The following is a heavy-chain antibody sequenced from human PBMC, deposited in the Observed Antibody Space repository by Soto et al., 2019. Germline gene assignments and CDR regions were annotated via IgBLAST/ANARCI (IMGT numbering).Heavy chain of an antibody. Sequence: PWWSLRLSCSASVFTFSSYAMSWFRQAPGKGLEWVSAISGSGGSTYYADSVKGRFTISRDNSKNTLYLQMNSLRAEDTAVYYCAKGRVVGDNWFDPWGQGTLVTVSS. CDR2: ISGSGGST. CDR3: AKGRVVGDNWFDP. J-gene: IGHJ5*02. CDR1: VFTFSSYA. V-gene: IGHV3-23*01. D-gene: IGHD3-3*01.